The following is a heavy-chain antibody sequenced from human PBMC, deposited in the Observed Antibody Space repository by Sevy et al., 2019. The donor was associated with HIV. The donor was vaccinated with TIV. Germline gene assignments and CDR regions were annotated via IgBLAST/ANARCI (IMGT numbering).Heavy chain of an antibody. CDR1: GGPISSSSYY. V-gene: IGHV4-39*01. CDR3: ARDDSSGYYAFDI. J-gene: IGHJ3*02. D-gene: IGHD3-22*01. CDR2: IYYSGST. Sequence: SETLSLTCTVSGGPISSSSYYWGWIRQPPGKGLEWIGSIYYSGSTYYNPSLKSRVTISVDTSKNQFSLKLSSVTAADTAVYYCARDDSSGYYAFDIWGQGTMVTVSS.